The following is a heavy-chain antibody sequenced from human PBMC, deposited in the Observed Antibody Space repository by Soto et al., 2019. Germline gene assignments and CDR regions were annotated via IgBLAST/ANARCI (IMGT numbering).Heavy chain of an antibody. Sequence: SETLSLTCTVSGGSISSYYCSWIRQPPGKGLEWIGYIYYSGSTNYNPSLKSRVTISVDTSKNQFSLKLSSVTAADTAVYYCARRGKDRDYYYYYYMDVWGKGTTVTVSS. D-gene: IGHD2-15*01. J-gene: IGHJ6*03. V-gene: IGHV4-59*08. CDR1: GGSISSYY. CDR2: IYYSGST. CDR3: ARRGKDRDYYYYYYMDV.